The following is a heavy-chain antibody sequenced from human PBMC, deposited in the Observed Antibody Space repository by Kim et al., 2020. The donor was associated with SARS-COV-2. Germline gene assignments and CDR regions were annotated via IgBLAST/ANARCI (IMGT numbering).Heavy chain of an antibody. CDR2: INHSGST. CDR3: TRARRTGLPFNWFDP. CDR1: GGSLSDYY. J-gene: IGHJ5*02. D-gene: IGHD3-9*01. Sequence: SETLSLTCAVYGGSLSDYYWSWIRQPPGKGLEWIGEINHSGSTKYKPSLKSRVTISVDTSKNQFSLKLSSVTAADTAVYYCTRARRTGLPFNWFDPWGQGTLVTVSS. V-gene: IGHV4-34*01.